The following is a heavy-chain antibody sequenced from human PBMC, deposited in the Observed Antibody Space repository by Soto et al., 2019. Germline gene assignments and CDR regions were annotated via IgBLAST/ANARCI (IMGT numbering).Heavy chain of an antibody. J-gene: IGHJ6*03. CDR3: AREGSTVTYYYYYMDV. D-gene: IGHD4-17*01. CDR2: IWYDGSNK. V-gene: IGHV3-33*01. Sequence: QVQLVESGEGVVQPGRSLRLSCAASGFTFSSYGMHWVRQAPGKGLEWVAVIWYDGSNKYYADSVKGRFTISRDNSKNTLYLQMNSLRAEDTAVYYCAREGSTVTYYYYYMDVWGKGTTVTVSS. CDR1: GFTFSSYG.